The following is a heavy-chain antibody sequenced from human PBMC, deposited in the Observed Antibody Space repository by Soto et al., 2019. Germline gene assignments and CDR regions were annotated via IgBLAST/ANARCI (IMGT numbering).Heavy chain of an antibody. CDR1: GYTFTSYA. CDR2: INAGNGNT. Sequence: QVQLVQSGAEVKKPGASVKVSCKASGYTFTSYAMHWVRQAPGQRREWMGWINAGNGNTKYSQKFQGRVTITRDTSASTAYMELSSLRSEDTAVYYCARDWSIAAAGSDYYYGMDVWGQGTTVTVSS. V-gene: IGHV1-3*01. J-gene: IGHJ6*02. D-gene: IGHD6-13*01. CDR3: ARDWSIAAAGSDYYYGMDV.